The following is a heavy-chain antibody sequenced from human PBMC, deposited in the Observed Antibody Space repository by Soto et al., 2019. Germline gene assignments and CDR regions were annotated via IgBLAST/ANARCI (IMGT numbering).Heavy chain of an antibody. D-gene: IGHD2-2*01. CDR3: ARDSTYQLLWKRSRPPFDY. V-gene: IGHV1-18*01. CDR2: ISAYNGNT. J-gene: IGHJ4*02. Sequence: ASVKVSCKASGYTFTSYGISWVRQAPGQGLEWMGWISAYNGNTNYAQKLQGRVTMTTDTSTSTAYMELRSLRSDDTAVYYCARDSTYQLLWKRSRPPFDYWGQGTLVTVSS. CDR1: GYTFTSYG.